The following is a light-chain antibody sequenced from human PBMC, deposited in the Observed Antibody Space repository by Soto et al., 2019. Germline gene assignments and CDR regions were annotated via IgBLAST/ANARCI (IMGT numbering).Light chain of an antibody. J-gene: IGLJ3*02. Sequence: QSVLTQPPSASGTPGQRITISCSGSSSNVGNNTVNWYQQLPGTAPTLLIYYNNQRPSGVPDRFSGSKSGTSASLAISGLQSEDEAHYYCAAWDDSLYGWVFGGGTKLTVL. CDR1: SSNVGNNT. V-gene: IGLV1-44*01. CDR2: YNN. CDR3: AAWDDSLYGWV.